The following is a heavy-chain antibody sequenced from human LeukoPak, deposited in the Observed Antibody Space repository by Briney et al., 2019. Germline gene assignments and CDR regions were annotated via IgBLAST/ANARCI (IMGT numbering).Heavy chain of an antibody. CDR2: ISVSGDNT. CDR1: GFTFSSYA. V-gene: IGHV3-23*01. Sequence: GGSLRLSCAASGFTFSSYAMSWVRQAPGKGLEWVSAISVSGDNTYDADSVKGRFTISRDNSKNTLYLQMNSLRAEDTAVYYCAKGRTVTRNDYWGQGTLVTVSS. CDR3: AKGRTVTRNDY. D-gene: IGHD4-17*01. J-gene: IGHJ4*02.